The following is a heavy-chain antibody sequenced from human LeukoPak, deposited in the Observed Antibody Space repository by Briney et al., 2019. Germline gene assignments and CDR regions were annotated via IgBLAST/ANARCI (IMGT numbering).Heavy chain of an antibody. D-gene: IGHD6-13*01. CDR2: ISSSGSTI. CDR3: ASAAEAYYFDY. J-gene: IGHJ4*02. Sequence: GGSLRLSCAASGFTFSDYYMSWIRQAPGKGLEWVSYISSSGSTIYYADSVKGRFTISRDNAKNSLYLQMNSLRAEDTAVYYCASAAEAYYFDYWGQGTLVTVSS. CDR1: GFTFSDYY. V-gene: IGHV3-11*04.